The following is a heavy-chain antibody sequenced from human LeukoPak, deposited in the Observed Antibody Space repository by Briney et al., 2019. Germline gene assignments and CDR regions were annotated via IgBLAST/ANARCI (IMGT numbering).Heavy chain of an antibody. CDR3: AKAWQWLLTYYFDY. D-gene: IGHD5-12*01. CDR1: GFTFSLYY. J-gene: IGHJ4*02. V-gene: IGHV3-74*01. Sequence: GGSLRLSCTDSGFTFSLYYMHWVRQAPGKGLVWVSCIKGDGSETTYADSVKGRFTISRDNAKNSLYLQMNSLRAEDTAVYYCAKAWQWLLTYYFDYWGQGTLVTVSS. CDR2: IKGDGSET.